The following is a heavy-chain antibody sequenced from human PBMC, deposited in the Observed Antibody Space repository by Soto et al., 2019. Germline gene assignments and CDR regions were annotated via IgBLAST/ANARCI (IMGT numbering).Heavy chain of an antibody. CDR3: ASDGAVAGNINFDY. D-gene: IGHD6-19*01. V-gene: IGHV1-3*01. CDR1: VYTFIGYA. Sequence: XSVKVSCNASVYTFIGYAMHWVRQAPGQRLEWMGWINAGNGNTKYSQKFQGRVTITRDTFASTAYMELSSLRSEDTAVYYCASDGAVAGNINFDYWGQGSLVTVSS. CDR2: INAGNGNT. J-gene: IGHJ4*02.